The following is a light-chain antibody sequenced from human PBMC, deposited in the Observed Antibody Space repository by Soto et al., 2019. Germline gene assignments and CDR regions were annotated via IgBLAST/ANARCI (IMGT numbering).Light chain of an antibody. CDR1: QSISSY. J-gene: IGKJ1*01. Sequence: DIQMTQSPSSLSASVGDCVTITCRATQSISSYLNCYQRKPAKAPKLLIYAASSLQSAVPSMFSCSAANTDFMLTIRRLQPDEFENYYSPHSYSTPWAFGKGTKV. CDR3: PHSYSTPWA. V-gene: IGKV1-39*01. CDR2: AAS.